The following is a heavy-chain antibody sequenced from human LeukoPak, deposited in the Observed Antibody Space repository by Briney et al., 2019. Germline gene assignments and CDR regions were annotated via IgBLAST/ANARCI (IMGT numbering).Heavy chain of an antibody. CDR1: GFIVSNNY. CDR2: IYTGGST. J-gene: IGHJ6*04. V-gene: IGHV3-53*01. CDR3: AKEGECSTTRCLTGGLDV. Sequence: GGSLRLSCAASGFIVSNNYMSWVRQAPGKGLEWVSVIYTGGSTYYPDSVKGRFTISRDNSKKTVYLQMRSLRAEETAVYYCAKEGECSTTRCLTGGLDVWGKGTTVTVSS. D-gene: IGHD2-2*01.